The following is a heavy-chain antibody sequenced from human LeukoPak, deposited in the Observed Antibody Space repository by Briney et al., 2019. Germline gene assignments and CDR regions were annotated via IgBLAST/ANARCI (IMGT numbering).Heavy chain of an antibody. Sequence: SETLSLTCTVSGGSISSGSYYRSWIRQPAGKGLEWIGRIYTSGSTNYNPSLKSRVTISVDTSKNQFSLKLSSVTAADTAVYYCATSGLRPIYYYYGMDVWGQGTTVTVSS. V-gene: IGHV4-61*02. D-gene: IGHD5-12*01. CDR1: GGSISSGSYY. J-gene: IGHJ6*02. CDR2: IYTSGST. CDR3: ATSGLRPIYYYYGMDV.